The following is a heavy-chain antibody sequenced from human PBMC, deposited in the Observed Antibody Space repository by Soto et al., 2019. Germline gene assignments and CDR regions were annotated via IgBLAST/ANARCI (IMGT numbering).Heavy chain of an antibody. V-gene: IGHV4-4*02. CDR3: ARRGFFHVNAFDI. D-gene: IGHD3-3*01. Sequence: SETLSLTCAVSGDSIIGTHWWSWVRRPPGRGLEFIGETHHSRGTNYNPSLKSRVTISVDTSKNQFSLKLSSVTAADTAVYYCARRGFFHVNAFDIWGKGTMVTVS. J-gene: IGHJ3*02. CDR1: GDSIIGTHW. CDR2: THHSRGT.